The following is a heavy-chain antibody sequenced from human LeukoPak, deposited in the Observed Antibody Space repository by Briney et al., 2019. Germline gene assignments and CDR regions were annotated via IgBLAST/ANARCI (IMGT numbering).Heavy chain of an antibody. V-gene: IGHV1-2*02. Sequence: ASVKVSCRASGYTFTGYYMHWVRQAPGQGLEGRGWINPNSGGTNYAQKFQGRVTMTRDTSISTAYMELSRLRSDDTAVYYCARDRTRTGYSSGWYHDYWGQGTLVTVSS. CDR1: GYTFTGYY. D-gene: IGHD6-19*01. CDR2: INPNSGGT. CDR3: ARDRTRTGYSSGWYHDY. J-gene: IGHJ4*02.